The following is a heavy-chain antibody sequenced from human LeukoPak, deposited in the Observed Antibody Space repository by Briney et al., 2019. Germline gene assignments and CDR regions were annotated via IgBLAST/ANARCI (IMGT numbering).Heavy chain of an antibody. Sequence: KASETLSLTCAVYGGSFSGYYWSWIRQPPGKGLEWIGEINHSGRTNYNPSLKSRVTVSVDTSKNQFSLKLSSVTAADTAVYYCARPTGYGDHTYRPYYFDYWGQGTLVTVSS. CDR3: ARPTGYGDHTYRPYYFDY. CDR1: GGSFSGYY. J-gene: IGHJ4*02. V-gene: IGHV4-34*01. D-gene: IGHD4-17*01. CDR2: INHSGRT.